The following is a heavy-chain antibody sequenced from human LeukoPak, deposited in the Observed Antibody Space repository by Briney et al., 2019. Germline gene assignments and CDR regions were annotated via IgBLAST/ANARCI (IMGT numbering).Heavy chain of an antibody. CDR2: NSGDCSET. V-gene: IGHV3-23*01. Sequence: PGGSLRLSCAASGFTFSNYVMSWVRQAPGKGPEWVSGNSGDCSETYYADSVKGRFTISRDNARTTLSMQMNSMRAEDTAIYYCAKTTHYDIFTGFDYWGQGTRVTVSS. D-gene: IGHD3-9*01. J-gene: IGHJ4*02. CDR1: GFTFSNYV. CDR3: AKTTHYDIFTGFDY.